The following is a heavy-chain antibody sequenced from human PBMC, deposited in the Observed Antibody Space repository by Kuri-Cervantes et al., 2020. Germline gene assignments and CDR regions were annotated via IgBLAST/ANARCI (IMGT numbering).Heavy chain of an antibody. Sequence: GESLKISCAASGFTFSNAWMSWVRQAPGKGLEWVGRIKSKTDGGTTDYAAPVKGRFTISRDNSKNTLYLQMNSLRAEDTAVYYCAKVGFWSGYYGMDVWGQGTTVTVSS. CDR2: IKSKTDGGTT. CDR1: GFTFSNAW. V-gene: IGHV3-15*01. D-gene: IGHD3-3*01. CDR3: AKVGFWSGYYGMDV. J-gene: IGHJ6*02.